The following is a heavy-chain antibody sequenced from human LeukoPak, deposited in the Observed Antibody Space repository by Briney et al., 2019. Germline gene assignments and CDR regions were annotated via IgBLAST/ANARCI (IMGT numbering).Heavy chain of an antibody. CDR1: GYTFTSYA. CDR3: ARALGGRTYVDFDY. V-gene: IGHV1-3*01. Sequence: GASVKVSCKASGYTFTSYAMHWVRQAPGQRLEWMGWINADNGDTKYSQKFQGRVTMTRNTSISTAYMELSSLRSEDTAVYYCARALGGRTYVDFDYWGQGTLVTVSS. J-gene: IGHJ4*02. D-gene: IGHD2-8*01. CDR2: INADNGDT.